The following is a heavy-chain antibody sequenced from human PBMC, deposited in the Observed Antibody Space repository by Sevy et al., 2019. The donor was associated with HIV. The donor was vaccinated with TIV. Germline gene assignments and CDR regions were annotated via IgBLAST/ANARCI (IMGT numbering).Heavy chain of an antibody. V-gene: IGHV3-23*01. CDR3: AKGGSTSGYYLNHFAY. D-gene: IGHD3-22*01. CDR1: GFTFNNYA. J-gene: IGHJ4*02. CDR2: VSGGGDTT. Sequence: GGSLRLSCAASGFTFNNYAMTWVRQAPGKGLEWVSAVSGGGDTTYYADSVKGRFTISRDNSKNTLYLQMNSLRAEDTAVYYCAKGGSTSGYYLNHFAYWGQGTLVTVSS.